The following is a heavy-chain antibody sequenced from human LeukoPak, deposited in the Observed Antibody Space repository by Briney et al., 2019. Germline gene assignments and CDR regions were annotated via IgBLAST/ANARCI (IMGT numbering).Heavy chain of an antibody. J-gene: IGHJ5*02. CDR1: GFIFNKYA. Sequence: GGSLRLSCAASGFIFNKYAMSWVRQAPGKGLEWVSAISSSATRTYYADSVKGRFTISRDNSKNTLYLQMNSLRAEDTAVYYCAKEGGGYSGYDNNWFDPWGQGTLVTVPS. V-gene: IGHV3-23*01. D-gene: IGHD5-12*01. CDR3: AKEGGGYSGYDNNWFDP. CDR2: ISSSATRT.